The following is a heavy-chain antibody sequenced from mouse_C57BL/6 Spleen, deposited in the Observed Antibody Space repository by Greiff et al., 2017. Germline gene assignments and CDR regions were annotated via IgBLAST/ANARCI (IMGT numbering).Heavy chain of an antibody. CDR2: IDPSDSET. Sequence: QVQLKQPGAELVRPGSSVKLSCKASGYTFTSYWMHWVKQRPIQGLEWIGNIDPSDSETHYNQKFKDKATLTVDKSSSTAYMQLSSLTSEDSAVYYCASNYYGSSYEGGAMDYWGQGTSVTVSS. CDR3: ASNYYGSSYEGGAMDY. V-gene: IGHV1-52*01. J-gene: IGHJ4*01. D-gene: IGHD1-1*01. CDR1: GYTFTSYW.